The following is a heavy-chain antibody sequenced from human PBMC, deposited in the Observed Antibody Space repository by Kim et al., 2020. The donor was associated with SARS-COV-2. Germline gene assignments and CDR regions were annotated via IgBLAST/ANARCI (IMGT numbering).Heavy chain of an antibody. J-gene: IGHJ3*02. Sequence: SETLSLTCTVSGGSISSGGYYWSWIRQHPGKGLEWIGYIYYSGSTYYNPSLKSRVTISVDTSKNQFSLKLSSVTAADTAVYYCARDGSYSSGWYAGAFDIWGQGTMVTVSS. CDR3: ARDGSYSSGWYAGAFDI. V-gene: IGHV4-31*03. D-gene: IGHD6-19*01. CDR2: IYYSGST. CDR1: GGSISSGGYY.